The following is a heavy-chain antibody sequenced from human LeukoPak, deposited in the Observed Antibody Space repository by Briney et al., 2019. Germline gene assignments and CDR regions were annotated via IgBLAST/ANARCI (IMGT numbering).Heavy chain of an antibody. J-gene: IGHJ4*02. CDR3: ARRRIAAAVFDY. CDR1: GYTFTGYY. CDR2: INPNSGGT. Sequence: ASVKVSCKASGYTFTGYYMHWGRQAPGQGLEGRGWINPNSGGTNYAQKFQGRVTMTRDTSISTAYMELSRLRSDDTAVYYCARRRIAAAVFDYWGQGTLVTVSS. V-gene: IGHV1-2*02. D-gene: IGHD6-13*01.